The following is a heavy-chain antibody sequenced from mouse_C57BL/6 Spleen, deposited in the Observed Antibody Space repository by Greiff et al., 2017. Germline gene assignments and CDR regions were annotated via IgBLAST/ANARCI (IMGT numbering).Heavy chain of an antibody. CDR2: IDPSDSYT. V-gene: IGHV1-69*01. CDR1: GYTFTSYW. Sequence: QVQLQQPGAELVMPGASVKLSCKASGYTFTSYWMHWVKQRPGQGLEWIGEIDPSDSYTNYNQKFKGKSTLTVDKSSSTAYMQLSSLTSEDSAVYYCARGDGYYEYFDVWGTGTTGTVSS. J-gene: IGHJ1*03. CDR3: ARGDGYYEYFDV. D-gene: IGHD2-3*01.